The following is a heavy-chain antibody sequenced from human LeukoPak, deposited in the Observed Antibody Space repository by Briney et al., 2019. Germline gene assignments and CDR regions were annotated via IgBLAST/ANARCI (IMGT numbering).Heavy chain of an antibody. J-gene: IGHJ4*02. CDR1: GGSISSYY. CDR3: ASIPGY. V-gene: IGHV4-59*08. CDR2: IYYSGST. Sequence: SETLSLTCTVSGGSISSYYWSWIRQPPGKGLEWIGYIYYSGSTNYNPSLKSRVTISVDTSKNQFSLKLSSVTAADTAVYYCASIPGYWGQGTLVTVSS.